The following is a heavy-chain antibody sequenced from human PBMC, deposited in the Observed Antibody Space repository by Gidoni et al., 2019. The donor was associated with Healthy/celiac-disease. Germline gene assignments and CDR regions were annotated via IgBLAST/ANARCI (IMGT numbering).Heavy chain of an antibody. J-gene: IGHJ5*02. Sequence: QVQLVQSGAEVKKPGATVKVSCKASGYTFTSYGISWVRQAPGQGLEWMGWISAYNGNTNYAQKLQGRVTMTTDTSTSTAYMELRSLRSDDTAVYYCARDRYCSGGSCYWGWFDPWGQGTLVTVSS. CDR2: ISAYNGNT. CDR3: ARDRYCSGGSCYWGWFDP. V-gene: IGHV1-18*01. CDR1: GYTFTSYG. D-gene: IGHD2-15*01.